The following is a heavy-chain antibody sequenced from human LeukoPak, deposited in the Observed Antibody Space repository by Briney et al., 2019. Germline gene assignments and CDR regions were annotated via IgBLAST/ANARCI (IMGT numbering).Heavy chain of an antibody. CDR2: IYYSGST. Sequence: PSETLSLTCTVSSGSISSSSYYWGWIRQPPGKGLEWIGSIYYSGSTYYNPSLKSRVTISVDTSKNQFSLKLSSVTAADTAVYYCARHSSPKQLWLLGRRCGWFDPWGQGTLVTVSS. CDR1: SGSISSSSYY. V-gene: IGHV4-39*01. J-gene: IGHJ5*02. D-gene: IGHD5-18*01. CDR3: ARHSSPKQLWLLGRRCGWFDP.